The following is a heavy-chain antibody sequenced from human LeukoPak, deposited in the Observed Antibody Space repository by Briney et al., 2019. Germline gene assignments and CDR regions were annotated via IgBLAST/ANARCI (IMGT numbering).Heavy chain of an antibody. CDR1: GFTFSSYG. V-gene: IGHV3-7*01. CDR3: ARVGAFDI. J-gene: IGHJ3*02. Sequence: GGSLRLSCAASGFTFSSYGMSWVRQAPGKGLEWVANIKQDGSDKYYVDSVKGRFTISRDNAKNSLYLQMNSLRAEDTAVYYCARVGAFDIWGQGTMVTVSS. CDR2: IKQDGSDK.